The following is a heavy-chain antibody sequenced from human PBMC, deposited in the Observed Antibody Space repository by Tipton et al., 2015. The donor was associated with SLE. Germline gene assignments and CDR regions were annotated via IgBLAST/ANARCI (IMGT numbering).Heavy chain of an antibody. CDR3: GRHGGHIFTAGVFDI. CDR2: MYPGTSHI. J-gene: IGHJ3*02. V-gene: IGHV5-51*01. D-gene: IGHD2-21*01. Sequence: QLVQSGAELKKPGESLKISCKASGYDFANYWIGWVRQMPGKGLEWMGIMYPGTSHIRHRPSLQGKVTMSVDRSITTAYLQWSSLKASDSAMYYCGRHGGHIFTAGVFDIWGQGTMVTVSS. CDR1: GYDFANYW.